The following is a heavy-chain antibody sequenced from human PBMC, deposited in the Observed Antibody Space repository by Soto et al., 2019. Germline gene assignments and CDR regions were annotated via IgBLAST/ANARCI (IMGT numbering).Heavy chain of an antibody. D-gene: IGHD2-15*01. Sequence: QVQLLQSGAEVKKPGSSVKVSCKAPGGTLSSYAISWVRQAPGQGLEWMGGIIPIFGTANYAQKFQGRVTITADESTSTGYMELSSLRSEDTAVYYCARSQGGSSSLDIYYYYYYGMDVWGQGTTVTVSS. J-gene: IGHJ6*02. CDR1: GGTLSSYA. V-gene: IGHV1-69*01. CDR3: ARSQGGSSSLDIYYYYYYGMDV. CDR2: IIPIFGTA.